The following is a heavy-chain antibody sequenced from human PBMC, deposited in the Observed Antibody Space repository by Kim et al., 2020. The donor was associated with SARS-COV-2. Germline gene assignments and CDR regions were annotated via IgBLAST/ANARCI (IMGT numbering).Heavy chain of an antibody. Sequence: GGSLRLSCAASGFTFSSYGMSWVRQAPGKGLERVSSIGTKGDVTYYADHVKGRFTISRDNSTTTLYLQMNSLRAEDTAVFYCSKRLTVVGMNYFDYWGQGTLVSVSS. D-gene: IGHD3-22*01. CDR1: GFTFSSYG. CDR2: IGTKGDVT. J-gene: IGHJ4*02. V-gene: IGHV3-23*01. CDR3: SKRLTVVGMNYFDY.